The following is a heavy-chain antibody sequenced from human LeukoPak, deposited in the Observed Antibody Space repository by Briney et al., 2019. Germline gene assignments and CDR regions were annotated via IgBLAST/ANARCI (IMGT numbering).Heavy chain of an antibody. CDR3: ARRVLRGSTDY. D-gene: IGHD6-25*01. V-gene: IGHV4-39*01. CDR1: GGSISSSSYY. J-gene: IGHJ4*02. CDR2: IYYSGST. Sequence: SETLSLTCTVSGGSISSSSYYWGWIRQPPGKGLEWIGSIYYSGSTYYNPSLKSRVTISVDTSKNQFSLKLSSVTAADTAVYYCARRVLRGSTDYWGQGTLVTVSS.